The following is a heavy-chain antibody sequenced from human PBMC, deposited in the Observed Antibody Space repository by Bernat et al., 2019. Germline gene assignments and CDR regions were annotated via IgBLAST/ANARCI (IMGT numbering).Heavy chain of an antibody. D-gene: IGHD4-11*01. Sequence: VQLQESGPGLVKPSETLSLTCTVSGGSISSYYWSWIRQPPGKGLEWIGYIYYSGSTNYNPSLKSRVTISVDTSKNQFSLKLSSVTAADTAVYYCARAARFTVTNWFDPWGQGTLVTVSS. CDR3: ARAARFTVTNWFDP. J-gene: IGHJ5*02. CDR1: GGSISSYY. CDR2: IYYSGST. V-gene: IGHV4-59*01.